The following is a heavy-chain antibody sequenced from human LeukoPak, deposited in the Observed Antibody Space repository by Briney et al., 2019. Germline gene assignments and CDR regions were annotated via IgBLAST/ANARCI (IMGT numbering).Heavy chain of an antibody. D-gene: IGHD3-10*01. V-gene: IGHV1-3*01. CDR1: GYHFTSYA. CDR2: INAGNGNT. J-gene: IGHJ4*02. CDR3: ARDSESREAD. Sequence: ASGKGSFKASGYHFTSYAMDWGGRAPGQRVEWMGWINAGNGNTKYSQKFQGRVTITRDTSASTAYMELSSLRSEDTAVYYCARDSESREADWGQGTLVTVSS.